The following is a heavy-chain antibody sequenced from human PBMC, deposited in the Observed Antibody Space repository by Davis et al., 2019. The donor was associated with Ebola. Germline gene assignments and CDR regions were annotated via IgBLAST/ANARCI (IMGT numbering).Heavy chain of an antibody. J-gene: IGHJ4*02. CDR1: GGTFSSYT. CDR2: IIPILGIA. V-gene: IGHV1-69*04. Sequence: AASVKVSCKASGGTFSSYTISWVRQAPGQGLEWMGRIIPILGIANYAQKFQGRVTITADKSTSTAYMELSSLRSEGTAVYYCARDTHLAAAGDYWGQGTLVTVSS. D-gene: IGHD6-13*01. CDR3: ARDTHLAAAGDY.